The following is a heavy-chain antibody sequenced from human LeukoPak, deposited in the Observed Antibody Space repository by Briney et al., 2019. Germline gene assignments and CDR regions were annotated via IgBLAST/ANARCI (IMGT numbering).Heavy chain of an antibody. CDR1: GYTLTELS. CDR3: ATVFPQRGYYYMDV. V-gene: IGHV1-24*01. D-gene: IGHD6-25*01. J-gene: IGHJ6*03. CDR2: FDPEDGET. Sequence: ASVKVSCKVSGYTLTELSMHWVRQAPGKGLEWMGGFDPEDGETIYAQHLQGRVIMTEDTSTDTGYMELRSLKSEDTGVYYCATVFPQRGYYYMDVWGTGTTVTVSS.